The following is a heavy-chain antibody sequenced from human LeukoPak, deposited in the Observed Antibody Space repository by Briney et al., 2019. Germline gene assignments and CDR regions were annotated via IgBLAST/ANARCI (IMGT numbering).Heavy chain of an antibody. CDR3: ASSGSYFGEGWFDP. CDR1: GFTFSSYS. Sequence: GGSLRLSCAASGFTFSSYSMNWVRQAPGKGLEWVSSISSSSSYIYYADSVKGRFTISRDNARNSLYLQMNSLRAEDTAVYYCASSGSYFGEGWFDPWGQGTLVTVSS. J-gene: IGHJ5*02. V-gene: IGHV3-21*01. D-gene: IGHD1-26*01. CDR2: ISSSSSYI.